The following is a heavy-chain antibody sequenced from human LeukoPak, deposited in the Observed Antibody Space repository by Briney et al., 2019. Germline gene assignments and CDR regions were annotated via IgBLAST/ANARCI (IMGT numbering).Heavy chain of an antibody. CDR1: GFTFSSYS. CDR3: ARRSLWSGYYHFDY. CDR2: ISSSSSTI. V-gene: IGHV3-48*01. D-gene: IGHD3-3*01. J-gene: IGHJ4*02. Sequence: GGSLRLSCAASGFTFSSYSMNWVRQAPGKGLEWVSYISSSSSTIHYADSVKGRFTISRDNAKNSLYLQMNSLRAEDTAVYYCARRSLWSGYYHFDYWGQGTLVTVSS.